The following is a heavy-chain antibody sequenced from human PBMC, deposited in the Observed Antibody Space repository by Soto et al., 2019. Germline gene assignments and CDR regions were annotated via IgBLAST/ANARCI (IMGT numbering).Heavy chain of an antibody. CDR3: ANSRRISDAFDI. Sequence: EVQLVESGGGLVQPGRSLRLSCAASGFTFDDYAMHWVRQAPGKGLEWVSGISWNSGSIGYADSVKGRFTISRDNAKNSLYLRMNSLRAEDTALYYCANSRRISDAFDIWGQGTMVTVSS. V-gene: IGHV3-9*01. CDR1: GFTFDDYA. CDR2: ISWNSGSI. J-gene: IGHJ3*02.